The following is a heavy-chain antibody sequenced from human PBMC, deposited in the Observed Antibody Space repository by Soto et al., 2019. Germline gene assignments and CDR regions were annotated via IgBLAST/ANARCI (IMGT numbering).Heavy chain of an antibody. D-gene: IGHD3-22*01. CDR2: IIPIFGTA. J-gene: IGHJ4*02. CDR1: GGTFSSYA. CDR3: ARAGSGYYYDSSGYYVNLDY. V-gene: IGHV1-69*01. Sequence: QVQLVQSGAEVKKPGSSVKVSCKASGGTFSSYAISWVRQAPGQGLEWMGGIIPIFGTANYAQKFQGRVTITADESTSTAYMELSSLRSEDTAVYYCARAGSGYYYDSSGYYVNLDYWGQGTLVTVSS.